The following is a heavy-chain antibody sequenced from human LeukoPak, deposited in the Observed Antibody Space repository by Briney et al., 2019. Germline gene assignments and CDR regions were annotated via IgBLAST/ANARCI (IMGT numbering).Heavy chain of an antibody. Sequence: PGRSLRLSCAASGFTFSSYGMHWVRQAPGKGLEWVALISDDGNKKYYADFVKGRFTISRDSSKSTVYLQMNSLRPEDTAVFYCARDSRNYFFDYWGQGTLVTVSS. J-gene: IGHJ4*02. CDR1: GFTFSSYG. CDR3: ARDSRNYFFDY. V-gene: IGHV3-30*19. CDR2: ISDDGNKK.